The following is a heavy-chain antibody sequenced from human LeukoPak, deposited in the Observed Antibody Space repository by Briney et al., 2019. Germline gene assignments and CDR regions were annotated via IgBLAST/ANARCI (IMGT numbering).Heavy chain of an antibody. Sequence: GGSLKISCKASGYTFTSYAMHWVRQAPGQRLEWMGWINAGNGNTKYSQKFQGRVTITRDTSASTAYMELSSLRSEDTAVYYCARGSGSYYIDYWGQGTLVTVSS. D-gene: IGHD1-26*01. J-gene: IGHJ4*02. CDR1: GYTFTSYA. V-gene: IGHV1-3*01. CDR2: INAGNGNT. CDR3: ARGSGSYYIDY.